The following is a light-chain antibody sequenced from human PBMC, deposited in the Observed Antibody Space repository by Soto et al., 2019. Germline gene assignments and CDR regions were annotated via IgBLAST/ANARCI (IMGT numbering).Light chain of an antibody. Sequence: EILMTQSPVTLSVSPGESATLSCRASQSVAYNLAWYQQKTGQSPRLLIYGASTRATDIPARFSGSGFGTEFTLTINSLQSEDFAGYYCQQYNEWSPYTFGQRTKLHIK. CDR3: QQYNEWSPYT. CDR2: GAS. J-gene: IGKJ2*01. V-gene: IGKV3-15*01. CDR1: QSVAYN.